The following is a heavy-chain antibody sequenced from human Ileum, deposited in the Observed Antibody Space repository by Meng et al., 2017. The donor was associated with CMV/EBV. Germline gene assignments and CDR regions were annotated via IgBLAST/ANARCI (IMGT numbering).Heavy chain of an antibody. CDR1: FTFTDYY. D-gene: IGHD3-22*01. J-gene: IGHJ4*02. V-gene: IGHV3-11*01. Sequence: FTFTDYYMSWIRQAQGKGLEWISYISSSGSMIYYADYVKGRFTISRDNAKNSLSLQMNSLRAEDTAVYYCARGAPYYYDTTGYYKYWGQGTLVTVSS. CDR3: ARGAPYYYDTTGYYKY. CDR2: ISSSGSMI.